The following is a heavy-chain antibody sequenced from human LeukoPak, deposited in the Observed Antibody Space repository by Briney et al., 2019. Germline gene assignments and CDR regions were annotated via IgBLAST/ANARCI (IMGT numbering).Heavy chain of an antibody. D-gene: IGHD2-2*01. CDR1: GFTFSSYA. CDR2: ISSSGSTI. Sequence: QPGGSLRLSCAASGFTFSSYAMSWVRQAPGKGLEWVSYISSSGSTIYYADSVKGRFTISRDNAKNSLYLQMNSLRAEDTAVYYCASLQVVPAAMMGYYGMDVWGQGTTVTVSS. V-gene: IGHV3-48*03. J-gene: IGHJ6*02. CDR3: ASLQVVPAAMMGYYGMDV.